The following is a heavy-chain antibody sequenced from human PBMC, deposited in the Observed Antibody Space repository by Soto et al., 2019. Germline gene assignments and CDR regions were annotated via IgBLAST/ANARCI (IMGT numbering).Heavy chain of an antibody. CDR1: GGSISSYY. V-gene: IGHV4-4*07. Sequence: DTLSLTCTVSGGSISSYYCSWIRQAAGKGLEWIGRIHTSGSPNYNPSLKSRVTMSADTSKNQFSLKLTSVTAADTAVYYCATGGTYFDYWGQGTLVTVSS. CDR3: ATGGTYFDY. CDR2: IHTSGSP. J-gene: IGHJ4*02.